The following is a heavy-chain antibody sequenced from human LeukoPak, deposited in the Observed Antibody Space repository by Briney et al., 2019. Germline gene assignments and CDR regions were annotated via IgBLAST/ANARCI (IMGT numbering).Heavy chain of an antibody. V-gene: IGHV3-33*01. CDR1: GFTFSSYG. J-gene: IGHJ4*02. CDR3: ARGQSSGFVDY. Sequence: GGSLRLSCAASGFTFSSYGMHWVRQASGKGLEWVAVIWYDGSNKYYADSVKGRFTISRDNSKNTLYLQMNSLRAEDTAVYYCARGQSSGFVDYWGQGTLVTVSS. D-gene: IGHD6-19*01. CDR2: IWYDGSNK.